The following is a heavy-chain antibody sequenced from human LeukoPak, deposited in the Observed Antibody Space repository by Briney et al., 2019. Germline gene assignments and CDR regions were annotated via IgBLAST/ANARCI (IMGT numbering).Heavy chain of an antibody. CDR3: ARRGYYDSSGYYVY. CDR2: IYYSGST. V-gene: IGHV4-39*01. J-gene: IGHJ4*02. D-gene: IGHD3-22*01. CDR1: GGSITSSSYH. Sequence: PSETLSLTCTVSGGSITSSSYHWDWIRQTPGKGLEWIGSIYYSGSTYYSPSLKSRLTISVDTSKSQFSLKLSSVTAADTAVYYCARRGYYDSSGYYVYWGQGTLVTVSS.